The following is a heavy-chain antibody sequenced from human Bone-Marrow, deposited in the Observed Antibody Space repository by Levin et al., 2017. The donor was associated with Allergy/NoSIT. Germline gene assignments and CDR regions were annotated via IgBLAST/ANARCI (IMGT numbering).Heavy chain of an antibody. Sequence: PGESLKISCVASGSTFSSCPMHWVRQAPGKGLEWVAVISYDGGNRYYADSVKGRFTISRDNSKNTLFLQMDTLRGEDTAVYYCARDCSFSRRTEGRSPPTFDYWGQGTAVTVSS. CDR3: ARDCSFSRRTEGRSPPTFDY. CDR2: ISYDGGNR. D-gene: IGHD3-3*02. J-gene: IGHJ4*02. CDR1: GSTFSSCP. V-gene: IGHV3-30*04.